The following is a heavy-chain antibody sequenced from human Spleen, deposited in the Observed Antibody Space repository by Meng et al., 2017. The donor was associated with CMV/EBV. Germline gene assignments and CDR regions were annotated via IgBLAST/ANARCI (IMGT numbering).Heavy chain of an antibody. D-gene: IGHD3-3*01. CDR3: VRPRSGIPSWLDP. V-gene: IGHV3-48*04. CDR1: GFTFSSYA. J-gene: IGHJ5*02. CDR2: ISSSGNTI. Sequence: GGSLRLSCAASGFTFSSYAMNWVRQAPGKGLEWLSYISSSGNTIYYADSVKGRFTISRDNAKNSLYLQMNSLRAEDTALYYCVRPRSGIPSWLDPWGQGTLVTVSS.